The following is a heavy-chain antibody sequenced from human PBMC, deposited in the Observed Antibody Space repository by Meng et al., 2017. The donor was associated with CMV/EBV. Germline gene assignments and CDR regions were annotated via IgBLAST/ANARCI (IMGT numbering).Heavy chain of an antibody. CDR1: GGTFSSYT. D-gene: IGHD2-2*02. CDR3: ARGGSPDIVVVPAAIEFDY. Sequence: SVQVSCKASGGTFSSYTISWVRQAPGQGLEWMGRIIPILGIANYAQKFQGRVTITADKSTSTAYMELSSLRSEDTAVYYCARGGSPDIVVVPAAIEFDYWGQGTLVTVSS. CDR2: IIPILGIA. J-gene: IGHJ4*02. V-gene: IGHV1-69*02.